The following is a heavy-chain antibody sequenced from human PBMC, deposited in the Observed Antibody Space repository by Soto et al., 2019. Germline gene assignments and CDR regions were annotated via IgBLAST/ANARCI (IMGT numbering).Heavy chain of an antibody. CDR1: GFTVSSNY. CDR3: ARGSTPRYYSSSAHPLDY. J-gene: IGHJ4*02. V-gene: IGHV3-53*01. Sequence: GGSLRLSCAASGFTVSSNYMSWVRQAPGKGLEWASVIYSGGSTYYADSVKGRFTISRDNSKNTLYLQMNSLRAEDTAVYYCARGSTPRYYSSSAHPLDYWGQGTLVTVSS. D-gene: IGHD6-13*01. CDR2: IYSGGST.